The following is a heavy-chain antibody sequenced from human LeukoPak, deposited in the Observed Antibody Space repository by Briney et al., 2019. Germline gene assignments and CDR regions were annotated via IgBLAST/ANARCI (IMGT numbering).Heavy chain of an antibody. CDR1: GYTFTSYG. D-gene: IGHD3-10*01. J-gene: IGHJ6*03. CDR3: ARWVQLWFGALGGYYYYVDV. CDR2: ISAYNGNT. V-gene: IGHV1-18*01. Sequence: ASVKVSCKASGYTFTSYGISWVRQAPGQGLEWMGWISAYNGNTNYAQKLQGRVTMTTDTSTSTAYMELRSLRSDDTAVYYCARWVQLWFGALGGYYYYVDVWGKGTTVTVSS.